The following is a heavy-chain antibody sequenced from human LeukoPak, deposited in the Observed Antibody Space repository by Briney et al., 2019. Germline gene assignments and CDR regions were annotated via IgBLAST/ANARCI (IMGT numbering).Heavy chain of an antibody. J-gene: IGHJ4*02. Sequence: GGSLRLSCAASGSTFSSYSMNWVRQAPGKGLDWVSYISSSSSTIYYADSVKGRFTISRDNAKNSLYLQMNGLRAEDTAVYYCARDHTVGAAFDYWGQGTLVTVSS. D-gene: IGHD2-15*01. CDR3: ARDHTVGAAFDY. CDR1: GSTFSSYS. V-gene: IGHV3-48*01. CDR2: ISSSSSTI.